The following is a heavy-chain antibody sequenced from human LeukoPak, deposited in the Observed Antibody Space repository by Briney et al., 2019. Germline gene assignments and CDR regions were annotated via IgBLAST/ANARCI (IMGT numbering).Heavy chain of an antibody. J-gene: IGHJ3*02. V-gene: IGHV3-13*01. CDR2: IGTAGDT. D-gene: IGHD3-22*01. CDR3: ARGNDYYDSSGYSDAFDI. CDR1: GFTFSSYD. Sequence: PGGSLRLSCAASGFTFSSYDMHWVRQATGKGLEWVSAIGTAGDTYYPGSVKGRFTISRENAKNSLYLQMNSLRAGDTAVYYCARGNDYYDSSGYSDAFDIWGQGTMVTVSS.